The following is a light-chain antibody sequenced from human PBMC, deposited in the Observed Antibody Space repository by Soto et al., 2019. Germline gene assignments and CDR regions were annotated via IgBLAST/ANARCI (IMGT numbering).Light chain of an antibody. V-gene: IGKV3-20*01. CDR2: GAS. CDR1: QSVSSSY. J-gene: IGKJ3*01. CDR3: QQYGSSPLT. Sequence: EIVLTQSPGTLSLSPGERATLSCRASQSVSSSYLTWYQQKPGQAPRLLIYGASSRATGIPDRFSGSGSGTDFTLTISRLAPEDFAVYYCQQYGSSPLTFGPGTRFDIK.